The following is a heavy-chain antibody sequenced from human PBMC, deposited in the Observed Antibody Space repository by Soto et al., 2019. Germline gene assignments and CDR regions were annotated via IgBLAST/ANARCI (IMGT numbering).Heavy chain of an antibody. J-gene: IGHJ5*02. CDR3: ANSGYGSGGFDP. CDR1: GFTFSSYS. Sequence: PGGSLRLSCAASGFTFSSYSINWVRQAPGKGLEWVSYISPGSSTIYYADSVKGRFTISRDNAKNSLYLQMNSLRAEDTAVYYCANSGYGSGGFDPWGQGTLVTVSS. CDR2: ISPGSSTI. V-gene: IGHV3-48*01. D-gene: IGHD3-10*01.